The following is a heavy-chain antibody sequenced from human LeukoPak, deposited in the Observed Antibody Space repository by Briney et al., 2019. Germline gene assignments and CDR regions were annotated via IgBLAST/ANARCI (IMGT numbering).Heavy chain of an antibody. D-gene: IGHD2-15*01. CDR1: GFTFSNYA. Sequence: GGSLRLSCAASGFTFSNYAMSWVRQAPGRGLEWVSAISGSGVSTYYADSVKGRFTISRDNSQNTLHLQMNSLRAEDTAVYHCARQLGYCSDGSCYFDSWGQGTLVTVSS. J-gene: IGHJ4*02. V-gene: IGHV3-23*01. CDR3: ARQLGYCSDGSCYFDS. CDR2: ISGSGVST.